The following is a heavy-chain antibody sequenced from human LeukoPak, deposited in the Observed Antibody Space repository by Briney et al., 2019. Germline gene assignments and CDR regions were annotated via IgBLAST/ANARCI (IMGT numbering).Heavy chain of an antibody. D-gene: IGHD5-24*01. V-gene: IGHV5-51*01. CDR2: IYPGDSDT. CDR3: ARPRRDGYDYDAFDI. Sequence: GESLKISCKGSGYSFTSYWIGWVRQMPGKGLEWMGIIYPGDSDTRYSPSFQGQVTISADKSISTAYLQWSSLKASDTAMYYCARPRRDGYDYDAFDIWGQGTMVTVSS. J-gene: IGHJ3*02. CDR1: GYSFTSYW.